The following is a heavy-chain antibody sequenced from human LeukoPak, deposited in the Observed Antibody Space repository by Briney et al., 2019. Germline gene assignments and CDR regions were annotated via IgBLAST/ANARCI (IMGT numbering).Heavy chain of an antibody. Sequence: PGASLRLSCAASGFTFSSYAMSWVRQAPGKGLEWVSAISGSGGSTYYADSVKGRFTISRDNSKNTLYLQMNSLRAEDTAVYYCAKTPWNWNDEGWFDPWGQGTLVTVSS. V-gene: IGHV3-23*01. CDR1: GFTFSSYA. CDR3: AKTPWNWNDEGWFDP. CDR2: ISGSGGST. D-gene: IGHD1-1*01. J-gene: IGHJ5*02.